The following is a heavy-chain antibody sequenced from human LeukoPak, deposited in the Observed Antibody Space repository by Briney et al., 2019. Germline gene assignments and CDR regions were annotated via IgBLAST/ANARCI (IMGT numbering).Heavy chain of an antibody. CDR2: ITSSGSTT. D-gene: IGHD3-10*01. CDR1: GFTFSSYE. V-gene: IGHV3-48*03. Sequence: GESLKISCAASGFTFSSYEMNWVRQAPGKGLEWVSYITSSGSTTHYADSVKGRFTISRDNAKNSLYLQMNSLRAEDTAVYYCARDATMVRGARGDYWGQGTLVTVSS. J-gene: IGHJ4*02. CDR3: ARDATMVRGARGDY.